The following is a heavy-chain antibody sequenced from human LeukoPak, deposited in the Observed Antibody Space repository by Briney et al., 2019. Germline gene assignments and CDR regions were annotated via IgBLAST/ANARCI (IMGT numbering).Heavy chain of an antibody. CDR1: GGSFSGYY. Sequence: SETLSLTCAVYGGSFSGYYWSWIRQPPGKGLEWIGEIYHSGNTNYNPSLKSRVTILGDKSKNQFSPKLSSVTAADTAVYYCARLSLKVLEWSPTKGKETHYFDYWGQGTLVTVSS. D-gene: IGHD3-3*01. CDR3: ARLSLKVLEWSPTKGKETHYFDY. V-gene: IGHV4-34*01. J-gene: IGHJ4*02. CDR2: IYHSGNT.